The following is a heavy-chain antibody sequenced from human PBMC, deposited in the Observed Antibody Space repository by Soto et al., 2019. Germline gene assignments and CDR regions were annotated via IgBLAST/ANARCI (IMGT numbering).Heavy chain of an antibody. Sequence: SETLSLTCDVSSGSITTSVLWTWVRQFPGKGLEWIGEIAHDGHTNYNPSLSGRVTMSVDLSNSQFSLKVASVTAADTAVYFCVGGRDYDYWGQGTLVTVSS. J-gene: IGHJ4*02. D-gene: IGHD1-26*01. CDR3: VGGRDYDY. V-gene: IGHV4-4*02. CDR1: SGSITTSVL. CDR2: IAHDGHT.